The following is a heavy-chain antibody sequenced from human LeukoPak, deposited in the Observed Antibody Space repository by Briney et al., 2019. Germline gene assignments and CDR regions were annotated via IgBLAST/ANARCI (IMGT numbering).Heavy chain of an antibody. Sequence: ASVKVSCKASGYTFTSYGISWVRQAPGQGLEWMGWINPNSGATNCAQKFQGRVTMTRDTSISTAYMELSRLRSDDTAVYYCARYCNGGSCYSELDYWGQGTLVSVSS. CDR2: INPNSGAT. CDR1: GYTFTSYG. D-gene: IGHD2-15*01. J-gene: IGHJ4*02. CDR3: ARYCNGGSCYSELDY. V-gene: IGHV1-2*02.